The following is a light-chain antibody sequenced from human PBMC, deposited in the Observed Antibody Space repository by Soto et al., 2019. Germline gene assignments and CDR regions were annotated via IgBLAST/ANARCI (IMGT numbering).Light chain of an antibody. CDR3: QQRSSCPLT. V-gene: IGKV3-11*01. CDR1: QSISTY. Sequence: ELVLTQSPATLSLSPGESATLSCRASQSISTYLAWYPQNTGQAPRLLIYDASYRDTGIPDRVSGSGYGTDVTLTISRLEPEDVAVYDGQQRSSCPLTFGGGTKVDIK. CDR2: DAS. J-gene: IGKJ4*01.